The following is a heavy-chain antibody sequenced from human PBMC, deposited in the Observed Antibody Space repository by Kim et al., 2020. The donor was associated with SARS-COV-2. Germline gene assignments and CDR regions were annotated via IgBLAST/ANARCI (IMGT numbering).Heavy chain of an antibody. J-gene: IGHJ3*02. D-gene: IGHD3-10*01. Sequence: NPSLKSRVTISVDTSKNQFSLKRSSVTAADTAVYYCARVGGSGSYFAFDIWGQGTMVTVSS. V-gene: IGHV4-39*07. CDR3: ARVGGSGSYFAFDI.